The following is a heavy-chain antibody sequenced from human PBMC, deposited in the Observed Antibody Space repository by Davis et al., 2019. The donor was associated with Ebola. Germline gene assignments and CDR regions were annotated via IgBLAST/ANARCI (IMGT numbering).Heavy chain of an antibody. J-gene: IGHJ6*02. Sequence: AASVKVSCKASGYTFTSYYMHWVRQAPGQGLEWMGIINPSGGSTSYAQKFQGRVTMTRDTSTSTVYMELSSLRSEDTAVYYCARGRGGRYCSSTSCYSYYYGMDVWGQGTTVTVSS. V-gene: IGHV1-46*01. D-gene: IGHD2-2*01. CDR1: GYTFTSYY. CDR3: ARGRGGRYCSSTSCYSYYYGMDV. CDR2: INPSGGST.